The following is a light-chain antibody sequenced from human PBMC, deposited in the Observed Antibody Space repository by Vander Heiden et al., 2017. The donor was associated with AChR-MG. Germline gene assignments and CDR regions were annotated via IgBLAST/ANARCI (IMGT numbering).Light chain of an antibody. CDR1: NIGSKS. J-gene: IGLJ1*01. CDR3: QVWDSSSDGGV. V-gene: IGLV3-21*02. CDR2: DDS. Sequence: SSVLTQPPSVSVAPGQTARIPRGVNNIGSKSVHWYQQKPGQAPGLVVYDDSDRPSGTPERFSGSNSGNTATMTTSRVEAGDEADYYCQVWDSSSDGGVFGTGTKVTVL.